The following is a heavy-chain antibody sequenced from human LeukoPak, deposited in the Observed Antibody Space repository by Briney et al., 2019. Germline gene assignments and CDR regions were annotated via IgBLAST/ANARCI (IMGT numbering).Heavy chain of an antibody. CDR3: ARVEYYYDSSGYHSKFDY. D-gene: IGHD3-22*01. J-gene: IGHJ4*02. CDR2: IYHSGST. CDR1: GGSISSSNW. V-gene: IGHV4-4*02. Sequence: PSGTLSLTCAVSGGSISSSNWWSWVRQPPGKGLEWIGEIYHSGSTNYNPSLKSRVTISVDKSKNQFSLKLSSVTAADTAVYYCARVEYYYDSSGYHSKFDYWGQGTLVTVSS.